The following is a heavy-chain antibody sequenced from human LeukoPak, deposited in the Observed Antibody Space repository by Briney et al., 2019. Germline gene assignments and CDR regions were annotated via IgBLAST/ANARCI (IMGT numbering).Heavy chain of an antibody. CDR3: ARDAWFGDAFDI. V-gene: IGHV4-59*01. Sequence: PSQTLSLTCTFSGGSFSPAHWSWIRQPPGKGLEWIGVICDKGHTDYNPSLKSRVTISVDTAKRQFSLKLTSLAAADTAVYYCARDAWFGDAFDIWGQGTMVTVSS. J-gene: IGHJ3*02. CDR1: GGSFSPAH. CDR2: ICDKGHT. D-gene: IGHD3-10*01.